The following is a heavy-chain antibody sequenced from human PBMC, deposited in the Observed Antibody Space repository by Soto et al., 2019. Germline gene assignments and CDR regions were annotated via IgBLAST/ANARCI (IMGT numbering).Heavy chain of an antibody. V-gene: IGHV3-53*01. J-gene: IGHJ6*02. D-gene: IGHD3-22*01. CDR2: IYSGGST. Sequence: GGSLRLSCAASGFTVSSNYMSWVRQAPGKGLEWVSVIYSGGSTYYADSVKGRFTISRDNSKNTLYLQMNSLRAEDTAVYYCARGGGYDYYYYGMDAWGQGTTVTVSS. CDR1: GFTVSSNY. CDR3: ARGGGYDYYYYGMDA.